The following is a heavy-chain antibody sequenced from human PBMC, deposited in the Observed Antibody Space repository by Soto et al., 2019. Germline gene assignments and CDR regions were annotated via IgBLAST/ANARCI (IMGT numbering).Heavy chain of an antibody. CDR2: VSNSGSNT. CDR3: ARRGRTLPHYSYYMDV. J-gene: IGHJ6*03. CDR1: GFTFSNYV. V-gene: IGHV3-23*01. Sequence: EVQLLEYGGGLVQPGGSLRLSCAASGFTFSNYVMSWVRQAPGKGLEWVSSVSNSGSNTYYAESVKGRVTISRDNSNNTLYLQMNSLIAEDTALYYCARRGRTLPHYSYYMDVWGKGTTVTVSS.